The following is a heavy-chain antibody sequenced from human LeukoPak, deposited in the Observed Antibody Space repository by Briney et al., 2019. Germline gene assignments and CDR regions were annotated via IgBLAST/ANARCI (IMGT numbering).Heavy chain of an antibody. CDR1: GFTFNYYW. CDR3: ARVAKERVGGVYYFDY. D-gene: IGHD1-1*01. CDR2: IQQDGSEK. J-gene: IGHJ4*02. V-gene: IGHV3-7*01. Sequence: GGSLRLSCAASGFTFNYYWLTWVRQAPGKGLEWVANIQQDGSEKYYVDSVKGRFTISRENAKNSLYLQMNSLRAGDTAVYYCARVAKERVGGVYYFDYWGQGTLVTVSS.